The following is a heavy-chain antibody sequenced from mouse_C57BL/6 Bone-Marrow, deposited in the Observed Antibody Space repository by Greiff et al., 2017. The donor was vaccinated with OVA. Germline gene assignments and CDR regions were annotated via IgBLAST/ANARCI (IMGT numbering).Heavy chain of an antibody. CDR2: ITHSGET. CDR3: AGAPAYYSNPYYFDY. V-gene: IGHV12-3*01. Sequence: VQVVESGPGLVKPSQSLFLTCSITGFPITSGYYWIWIRQSPGKPLEWMGYITHSGETFYNPSLQSPISITRETSKNQFFLQLNSVTTEDTAMYYCAGAPAYYSNPYYFDYWGQGTTLTVSS. D-gene: IGHD2-5*01. CDR1: GFPITSGYY. J-gene: IGHJ2*01.